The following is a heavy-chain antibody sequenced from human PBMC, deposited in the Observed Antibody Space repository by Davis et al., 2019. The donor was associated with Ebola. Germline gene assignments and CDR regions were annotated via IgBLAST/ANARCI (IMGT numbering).Heavy chain of an antibody. CDR1: GYSFTSYC. Sequence: PGGSLRLSCKDSGYSFTSYCIGWVRQMPGKGLEWMGIICPGDSDTTYSPSFQGQVTISADESISTAYLQWTSLKASDTAIYYCARENMFYFGSGSQRWFDPWGQGTLVTVSS. CDR2: ICPGDSDT. CDR3: ARENMFYFGSGSQRWFDP. V-gene: IGHV5-51*01. J-gene: IGHJ5*02. D-gene: IGHD3-10*01.